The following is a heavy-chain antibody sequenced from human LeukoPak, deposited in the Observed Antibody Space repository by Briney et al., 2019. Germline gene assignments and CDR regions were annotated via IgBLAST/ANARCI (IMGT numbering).Heavy chain of an antibody. D-gene: IGHD6-19*01. Sequence: GGSLRLSCAASGFTFSGIWMSWIRQAPGKGLEWVSYISSSSSYTNYADSVKGRFTISRDNAKNSLYLQMNSLRAEDTAVYYCARVYSSSLDVWGQGTTVTVSS. V-gene: IGHV3-11*05. CDR2: ISSSSSYT. CDR3: ARVYSSSLDV. J-gene: IGHJ6*02. CDR1: GFTFSGIW.